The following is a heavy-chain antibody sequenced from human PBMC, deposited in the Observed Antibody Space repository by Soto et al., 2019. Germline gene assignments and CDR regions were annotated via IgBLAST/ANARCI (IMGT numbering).Heavy chain of an antibody. CDR1: GFTFSSYA. V-gene: IGHV3-23*01. CDR3: AKDRDQLVENGFDP. D-gene: IGHD2-2*01. Sequence: GGSLRLSCAVSGFTFSSYAMSWVRPAPGKGLEWVSAISGSGGSTYYADSVKGQFTISRDNSKNTLYLQVYRLRAEDRAVYYCAKDRDQLVENGFDPWGQGTLVTVSS. J-gene: IGHJ5*02. CDR2: ISGSGGST.